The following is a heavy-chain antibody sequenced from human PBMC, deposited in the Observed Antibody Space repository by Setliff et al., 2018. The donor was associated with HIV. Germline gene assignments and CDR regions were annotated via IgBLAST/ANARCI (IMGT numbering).Heavy chain of an antibody. Sequence: ASVKVSCKASGYTFASYSIYWVRQAPGQGLEWVSRTNNDGSITNYADLVKGRFTMSRDSAKNTLYLQMNSLRVEDTAVYYCVKWNYPNSWGQGTLVTVSS. J-gene: IGHJ4*02. D-gene: IGHD1-7*01. CDR3: VKWNYPNS. CDR2: TNNDGSIT. V-gene: IGHV3-74*01. CDR1: GYTFASYS.